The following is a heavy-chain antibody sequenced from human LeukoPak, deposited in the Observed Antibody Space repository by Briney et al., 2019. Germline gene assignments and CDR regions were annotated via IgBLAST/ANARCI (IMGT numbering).Heavy chain of an antibody. Sequence: GESQKISCKGSGYSFTSYWIGWVRQMPGKGLEWMGIIYPGDSDTRYSPSFQGQVTISADKSISTAYLQWSSLKASDTAMYYCARAMTGYYDYYYYYYMDVWGKGTTVTVSS. CDR1: GYSFTSYW. J-gene: IGHJ6*03. V-gene: IGHV5-51*01. CDR3: ARAMTGYYDYYYYYYMDV. CDR2: IYPGDSDT. D-gene: IGHD3-9*01.